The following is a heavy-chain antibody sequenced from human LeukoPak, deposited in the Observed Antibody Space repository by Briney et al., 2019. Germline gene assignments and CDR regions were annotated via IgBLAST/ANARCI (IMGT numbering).Heavy chain of an antibody. V-gene: IGHV4-30-2*01. CDR3: AREVAAAGWFDP. Sequence: PSETLSLTCAVSGGSISSGGYSWSWIRQPPGKGLEWIGYIYHSGSTYYNPPLKSRVTISVDRSKNQFSLKLSSVTAADTAVYYCAREVAAAGWFDPWGQGTLVTVSS. CDR2: IYHSGST. CDR1: GGSISSGGYS. J-gene: IGHJ5*02. D-gene: IGHD2-15*01.